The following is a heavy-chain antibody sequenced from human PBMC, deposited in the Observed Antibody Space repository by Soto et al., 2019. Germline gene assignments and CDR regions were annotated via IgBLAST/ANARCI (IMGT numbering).Heavy chain of an antibody. CDR1: GGSISSYY. J-gene: IGHJ3*01. CDR3: AAVSGKDAFDL. Sequence: PSETLSLTCTVSGGSISSYYWSWIRQPPGKGLEWIGYIYHSGSPNYNPSLKSRVNMSVDTSKKQFFLRLTSVTAADTALYYCAAVSGKDAFDLWGQGTMVTVSS. D-gene: IGHD3-3*02. CDR2: IYHSGSP. V-gene: IGHV4-59*01.